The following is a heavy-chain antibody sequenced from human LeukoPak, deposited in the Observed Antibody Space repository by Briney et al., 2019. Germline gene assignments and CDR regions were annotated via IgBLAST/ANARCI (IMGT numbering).Heavy chain of an antibody. CDR2: ISSSSNYI. Sequence: GGSLRLSCAASGFTFSSYSINWVRPAPGKGLEWVSSISSSSNYIYYADSVKGRFTISRDNAKNSLYLQMNSLRAEDTAVYYCARDPSSGWYLKGWFDPWGQGTLVTVSS. CDR1: GFTFSSYS. J-gene: IGHJ5*02. V-gene: IGHV3-21*01. CDR3: ARDPSSGWYLKGWFDP. D-gene: IGHD6-19*01.